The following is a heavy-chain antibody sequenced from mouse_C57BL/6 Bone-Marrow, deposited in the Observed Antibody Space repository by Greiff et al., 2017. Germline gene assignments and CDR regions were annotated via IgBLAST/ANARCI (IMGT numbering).Heavy chain of an antibody. V-gene: IGHV1-74*01. Sequence: VQLQQPGAELVKPGASVKVSCKASGYTFTSYWMHWVKQRPGQGLEWIGRIHPSDSGTNYNQKFKGKATLTVDKSSSTAYMQLSSLTSGDSAVYYCEIYHFMMKRAMDYWGQGTSVTVSS. J-gene: IGHJ4*01. CDR2: IHPSDSGT. CDR3: EIYHFMMKRAMDY. D-gene: IGHD2-3*01. CDR1: GYTFTSYW.